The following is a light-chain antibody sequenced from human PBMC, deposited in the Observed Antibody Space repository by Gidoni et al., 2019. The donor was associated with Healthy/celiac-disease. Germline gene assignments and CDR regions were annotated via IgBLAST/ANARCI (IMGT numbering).Light chain of an antibody. CDR1: QGISSY. V-gene: IGKV1-8*01. CDR2: AAS. J-gene: IGKJ1*01. Sequence: AIRITQSPSSRSASTGDRVTITCRASQGISSYLAWYQQKPGKAPKLLIYAASTLQSGVPSRFSGSGSGTEFTLTISCLQSEDFATYYCQQYYSYPRTFGQGTKVEIK. CDR3: QQYYSYPRT.